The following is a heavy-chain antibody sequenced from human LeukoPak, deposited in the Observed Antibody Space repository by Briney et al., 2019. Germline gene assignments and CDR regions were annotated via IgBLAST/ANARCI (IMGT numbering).Heavy chain of an antibody. J-gene: IGHJ6*03. CDR3: ARAVGYDFWSADHSDYYYYMDV. CDR1: GFTSSSYW. Sequence: GGSLRLSCAASGFTSSSYWMSWVRQAPGKGLEWVANIKQDGSEKYYVDSVKGRFTISRDNAKNSLYLQMNSLRAEDTAVYYCARAVGYDFWSADHSDYYYYMDVWGKGTTVTVSS. D-gene: IGHD3-3*01. CDR2: IKQDGSEK. V-gene: IGHV3-7*01.